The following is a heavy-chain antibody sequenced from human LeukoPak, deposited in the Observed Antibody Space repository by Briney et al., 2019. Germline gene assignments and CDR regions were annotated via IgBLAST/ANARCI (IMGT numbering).Heavy chain of an antibody. CDR3: ARHRSSWLIDY. CDR1: GFTFNSYA. Sequence: QPGGSLRLSCAASGFTFNSYAMSWVRQAPWERLQWVSGISDSGGNTYYADSVRGRFTIFRDNSKNTLYLQMNSLRAEDTAVYYCARHRSSWLIDYWGQGTLVTVSS. CDR2: ISDSGGNT. J-gene: IGHJ4*02. D-gene: IGHD6-6*01. V-gene: IGHV3-23*01.